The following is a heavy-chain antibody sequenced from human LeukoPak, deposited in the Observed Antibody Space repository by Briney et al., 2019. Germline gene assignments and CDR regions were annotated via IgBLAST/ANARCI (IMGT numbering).Heavy chain of an antibody. J-gene: IGHJ4*02. CDR1: GYTFTSYG. D-gene: IGHD3-22*01. Sequence: SVKVSCKASGYTFTSYGISWVRQAPGQGLEWMGRTIPMFGTTNYAQKLQGRVTIITDESTSTAYMELSSLRSEDTAVYYCARDSGDDSSDYYHNHDYWGQGTLVTVSS. CDR2: TIPMFGTT. V-gene: IGHV1-69*05. CDR3: ARDSGDDSSDYYHNHDY.